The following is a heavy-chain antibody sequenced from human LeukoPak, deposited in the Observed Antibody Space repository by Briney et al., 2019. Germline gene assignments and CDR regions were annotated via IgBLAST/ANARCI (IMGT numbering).Heavy chain of an antibody. J-gene: IGHJ3*02. CDR1: GFAFSTYW. CDR3: AKPITISGATDGFDI. D-gene: IGHD3-3*01. CDR2: IKQDGSEK. Sequence: PGGSLRLSCAASGFAFSTYWMNWVRQAPGKGLEWVANIKQDGSEKYYVDPVKGRFTISRDNAKNSLYLQMNSLRAEDTAVYYCAKPITISGATDGFDIWGQGAKVTVS. V-gene: IGHV3-7*01.